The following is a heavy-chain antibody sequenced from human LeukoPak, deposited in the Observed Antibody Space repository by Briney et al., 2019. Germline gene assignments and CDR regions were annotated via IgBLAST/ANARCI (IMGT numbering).Heavy chain of an antibody. CDR2: INPNSGGT. J-gene: IGHJ4*02. CDR1: GYTFTSYY. D-gene: IGHD5-12*01. V-gene: IGHV1-2*02. Sequence: ASVKVSCKASGYTFTSYYMHWVRQAPGQGLEWMGWINPNSGGTNYAQKFQGRVTMTRDTSISTAYMELSRLTSDDTAVYFCARDRGGGFDLAFFDHWGQGTLVTVSS. CDR3: ARDRGGGFDLAFFDH.